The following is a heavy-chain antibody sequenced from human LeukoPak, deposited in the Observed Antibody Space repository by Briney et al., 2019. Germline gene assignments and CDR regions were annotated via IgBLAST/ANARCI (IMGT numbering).Heavy chain of an antibody. Sequence: PGGSLRLSCAASGFTFSSYWMRWVRQAPGKGLEWVANIKQDGSEKYYVDSVKGRFTISRDNAKNSLYLQMNSQRAEHTAVYYLARTGARGAIRSYDMDVWGKGTTVTISS. D-gene: IGHD3-10*01. CDR1: GFTFSSYW. J-gene: IGHJ6*03. CDR2: IKQDGSEK. CDR3: ARTGARGAIRSYDMDV. V-gene: IGHV3-7*01.